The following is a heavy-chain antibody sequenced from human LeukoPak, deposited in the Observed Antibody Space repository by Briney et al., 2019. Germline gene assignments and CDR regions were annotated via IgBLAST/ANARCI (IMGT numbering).Heavy chain of an antibody. CDR3: AKQGPVRQDYYMDV. J-gene: IGHJ6*03. Sequence: GASVKVSCKASGGSFSNYAITWVRQAPGQGLEWMGRIIPIFGATTYAQKFQGRVTITADMGSSTAYLELTGLTSEDTALYFCAKQGPVRQDYYMDVWGNGTTVIVSS. V-gene: IGHV1-69*06. D-gene: IGHD1/OR15-1a*01. CDR2: IIPIFGAT. CDR1: GGSFSNYA.